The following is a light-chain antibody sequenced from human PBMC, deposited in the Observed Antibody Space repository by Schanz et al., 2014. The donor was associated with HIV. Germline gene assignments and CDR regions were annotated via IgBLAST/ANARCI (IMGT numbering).Light chain of an antibody. V-gene: IGLV2-14*03. CDR1: SGDIGTYAA. Sequence: QSALTQPASVSGSPGQSITISCTGTSGDIGTYAAVSWYQQHPDKAPRLLIYGVTSRPSGISSRFSGSASGNTASLTISGLQAEDEAYYYCCSFAGTIWVFGGGTKLTVL. CDR2: GVT. CDR3: CSFAGTIWV. J-gene: IGLJ3*02.